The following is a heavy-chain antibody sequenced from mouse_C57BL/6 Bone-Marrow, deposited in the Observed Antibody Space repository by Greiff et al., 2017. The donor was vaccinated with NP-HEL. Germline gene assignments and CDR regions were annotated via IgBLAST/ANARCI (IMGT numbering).Heavy chain of an antibody. CDR2: IDPSDSYT. Sequence: QVQLQQPGAELVMPGASVKLSCKASGYTFTSYWMHWVKQRPGQGLEWIGEIDPSDSYTNYNQKFKGKSTLTVDKSSSTAYMQLSSLTSEDSAVYYCAREGVITTSLDYWGQGTTLTVSS. D-gene: IGHD1-1*01. CDR1: GYTFTSYW. CDR3: AREGVITTSLDY. J-gene: IGHJ2*01. V-gene: IGHV1-69*01.